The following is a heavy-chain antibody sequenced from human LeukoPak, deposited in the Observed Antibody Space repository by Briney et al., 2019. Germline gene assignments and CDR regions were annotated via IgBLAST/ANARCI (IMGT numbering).Heavy chain of an antibody. CDR2: MNPNSGNT. CDR1: GYTFTSYD. V-gene: IGHV1-8*01. CDR3: AYSYGDGSYYYYGMDV. D-gene: IGHD5-18*01. Sequence: GASVKVSCKASGYTFTSYDINWVRQATGQALEWTGWMNPNSGNTGYAQQFQGRVTMTRNTSISTAYMELSSLRSEDTAVYYCAYSYGDGSYYYYGMDVWGQGTTVTVSS. J-gene: IGHJ6*02.